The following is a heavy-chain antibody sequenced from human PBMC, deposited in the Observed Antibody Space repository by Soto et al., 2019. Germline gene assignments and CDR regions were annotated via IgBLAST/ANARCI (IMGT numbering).Heavy chain of an antibody. CDR1: GFTFSSYA. CDR3: AKGRWDTAMASDY. V-gene: IGHV3-23*01. J-gene: IGHJ4*02. Sequence: SLRLSCAASGFTFSSYAMSWVRQAPGKGLEWVSAISGSGGSTYYADSVKGRFTISRDNSKNTLYLQMNGLRAEDTAVYYCAKGRWDTAMASDYWGQVTLVTVSS. CDR2: ISGSGGST. D-gene: IGHD5-18*01.